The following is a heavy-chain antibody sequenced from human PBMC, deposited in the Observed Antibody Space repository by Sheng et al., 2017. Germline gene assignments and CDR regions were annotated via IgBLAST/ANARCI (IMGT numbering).Heavy chain of an antibody. V-gene: IGHV1-69*04. Sequence: QVQLVQSGAEVKKPGSSVKVSCKASGGTFSSYAISWVRQAPGQGLEWMGGIIPILGIANYAQKFQGRVTITADKSTSTAYMELSSLRSEDTAVYYCAVDEGGQLWRRTYYYYMDVWGKGTTVTVSS. CDR2: IIPILGIA. CDR1: GGTFSSYA. J-gene: IGHJ6*03. D-gene: IGHD5-18*01. CDR3: AVDEGGQLWRRTYYYYMDV.